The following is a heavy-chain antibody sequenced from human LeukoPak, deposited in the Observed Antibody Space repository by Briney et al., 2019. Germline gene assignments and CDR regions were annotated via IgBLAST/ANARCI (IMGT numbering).Heavy chain of an antibody. Sequence: ASVKVSCKASGYTFTSYYMHWVRQAPGQGLEWMGKINPSDGSTRYAQKFQGRVTMTRDMSTSTVYMELSSLRSEDTAVYYCARDRDPRTGMLPADYWGQGTLVTVSS. J-gene: IGHJ4*02. CDR1: GYTFTSYY. CDR3: ARDRDPRTGMLPADY. CDR2: INPSDGST. D-gene: IGHD3-10*01. V-gene: IGHV1-46*01.